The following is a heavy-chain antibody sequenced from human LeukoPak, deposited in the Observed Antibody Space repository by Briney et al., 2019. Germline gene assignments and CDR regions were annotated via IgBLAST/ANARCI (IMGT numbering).Heavy chain of an antibody. J-gene: IGHJ6*02. CDR2: ISYDGSNK. D-gene: IGHD3-3*01. V-gene: IGHV3-30*18. Sequence: GGSLRLSCAASGFTFSSYGMHWVRQAPGKGLEWVAVISYDGSNKYYADSVKGRFTISRDNSKNTLYLQMNSLRAEDTAVYYCAKDMRYDFWSGLFYYYYGMDVWGQGTTVTVSS. CDR1: GFTFSSYG. CDR3: AKDMRYDFWSGLFYYYYGMDV.